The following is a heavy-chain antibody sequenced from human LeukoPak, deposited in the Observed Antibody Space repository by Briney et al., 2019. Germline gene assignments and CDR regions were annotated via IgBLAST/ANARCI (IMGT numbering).Heavy chain of an antibody. CDR2: ISWNSGSI. J-gene: IGHJ4*02. CDR3: ASAFYGGNPDAGY. D-gene: IGHD4-23*01. CDR1: GFTFDDYA. V-gene: IGHV3-9*01. Sequence: GGSLRLSCAASGFTFDDYAMHWVRQAPGKGLEWVSGISWNSGSIGYADSVKGRFTISRDNSKNTLYLQMNSLRAEDTAVYYCASAFYGGNPDAGYWGQGTLVTVSS.